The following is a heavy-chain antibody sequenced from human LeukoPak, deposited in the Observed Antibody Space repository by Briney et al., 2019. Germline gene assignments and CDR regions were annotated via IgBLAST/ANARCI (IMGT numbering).Heavy chain of an antibody. V-gene: IGHV3-33*01. CDR2: IWYDGSNK. Sequence: PGGSLRLSCVASGFTFSSYGMHWVRQAPGKGLEWVAVIWYDGSNKYYADSVKGRFTISRDNSKNTLYLQMNSLRAEDTAVYYCAREYCGGDCYLPDAFDIWGQGTMVTVSS. CDR3: AREYCGGDCYLPDAFDI. CDR1: GFTFSSYG. D-gene: IGHD2-21*01. J-gene: IGHJ3*02.